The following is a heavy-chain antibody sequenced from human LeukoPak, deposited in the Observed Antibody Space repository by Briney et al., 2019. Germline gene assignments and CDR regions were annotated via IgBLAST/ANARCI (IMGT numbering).Heavy chain of an antibody. J-gene: IGHJ4*02. V-gene: IGHV3-33*01. D-gene: IGHD5-18*01. CDR1: GFTFSSYG. Sequence: GGPLRLSCAASGFTFSSYGMHWVRQAPGKGLEWVAVIWYDGSNKYYADSVKGRFTISRDNSKNTLYLQMNSLRAEDTAVYYCARVGTPRILDFDYWGQGTLVTVSS. CDR2: IWYDGSNK. CDR3: ARVGTPRILDFDY.